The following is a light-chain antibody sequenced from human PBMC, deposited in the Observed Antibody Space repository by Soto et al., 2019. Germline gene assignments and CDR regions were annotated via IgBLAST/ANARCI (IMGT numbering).Light chain of an antibody. CDR2: EVS. V-gene: IGLV2-8*01. CDR1: SSDVGGYNY. CDR3: TSYAGSKNRVV. Sequence: QSVLTQPPSASGSPGQSVTISCTGTSSDVGGYNYVSWYQQHPGKAPKLMIYEVSKRPSGVPDRFSGSKSGNTASLTVSGLQVEDEADYYCTSYAGSKNRVVFGGGTKPTVL. J-gene: IGLJ2*01.